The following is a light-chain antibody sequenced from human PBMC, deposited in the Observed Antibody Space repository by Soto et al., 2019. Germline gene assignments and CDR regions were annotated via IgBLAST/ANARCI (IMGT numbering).Light chain of an antibody. CDR3: QQRSNWLT. Sequence: EIVLTQSPATLSLSPGERAALSCRASQSVSTSLAWYQQKPGQAPRLLIYDASIRATGIPARFSGSGSGTDFTLTISSLEPKDFAVYYCQQRSNWLTFGGGTKVEIK. J-gene: IGKJ4*01. V-gene: IGKV3-11*01. CDR2: DAS. CDR1: QSVSTS.